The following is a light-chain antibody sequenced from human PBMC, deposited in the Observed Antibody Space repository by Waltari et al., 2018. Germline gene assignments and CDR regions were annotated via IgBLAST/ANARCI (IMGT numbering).Light chain of an antibody. Sequence: HSALTQPASVSGSPGQSITISCTGTSSDIGNYNYVSWYQHHPVKAPKLMIFAVINRPSGVSDRFSGSKSGNTASLTISGLQAEDEADYYCSSYISSDTLELFGGGTSLTVL. J-gene: IGLJ2*01. V-gene: IGLV2-14*03. CDR3: SSYISSDTLEL. CDR2: AVI. CDR1: SSDIGNYNY.